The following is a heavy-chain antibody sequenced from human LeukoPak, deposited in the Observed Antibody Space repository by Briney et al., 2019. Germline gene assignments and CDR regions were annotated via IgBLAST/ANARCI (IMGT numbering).Heavy chain of an antibody. CDR3: AKLTTS. D-gene: IGHD4-11*01. Sequence: GGSLRLSCAASGFTFSSYGMHWVRQAPGKGLEWVAVISYDGSNKYYADSVKGRFTISRDNSNNTLYLQMNSLRAEDTAVYYCAKLTTSWGQGTLVTVSS. CDR1: GFTFSSYG. V-gene: IGHV3-30*18. J-gene: IGHJ4*02. CDR2: ISYDGSNK.